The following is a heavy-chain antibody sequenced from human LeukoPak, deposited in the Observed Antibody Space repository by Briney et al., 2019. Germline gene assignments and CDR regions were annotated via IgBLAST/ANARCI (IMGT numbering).Heavy chain of an antibody. CDR1: GASISSNNYY. CDR2: IYSSGNT. CDR3: ARLTGYSSESWFDP. Sequence: SETLSLTCTVSGASISSNNYYWGWVRQPPGKGLEWIGNIYSSGNTYYNASLKSRVTIYIDTSKNQFSLKLSSVTAADTAVYYCARLTGYSSESWFDPWGQGTLVTVSS. V-gene: IGHV4-39*07. D-gene: IGHD3-9*01. J-gene: IGHJ5*02.